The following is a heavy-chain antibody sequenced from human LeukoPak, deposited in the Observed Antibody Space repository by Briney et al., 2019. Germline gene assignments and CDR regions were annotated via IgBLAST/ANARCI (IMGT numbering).Heavy chain of an antibody. CDR3: ARAPPEAGVWGSYRYPDY. CDR1: GYTFTSYG. Sequence: ASVKVSCKASGYTFTSYGISWVRQAPGQGLEWMGWISAYNGNTNYAQKLQGRVTMTTDTSTSTAYMELRSLRSDDTAVYYCARAPPEAGVWGSYRYPDYWGQGTLVTVSS. J-gene: IGHJ4*02. D-gene: IGHD3-16*02. CDR2: ISAYNGNT. V-gene: IGHV1-18*01.